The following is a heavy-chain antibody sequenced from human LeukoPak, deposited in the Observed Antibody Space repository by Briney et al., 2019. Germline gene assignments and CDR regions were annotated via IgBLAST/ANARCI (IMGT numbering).Heavy chain of an antibody. D-gene: IGHD1-7*01. V-gene: IGHV3-23*01. Sequence: PGGSLRLSCAASGFTLSSYPMSWVRQAPGKGLGWVSAISGSGGSTYYADSVKGRFTISRDNSKNTLYLPMNSLRDDDTAVYYCVRGVGVSRFNYLYSWSQGTLVIVSS. CDR1: GFTLSSYP. CDR2: ISGSGGST. J-gene: IGHJ4*02. CDR3: VRGVGVSRFNYLYS.